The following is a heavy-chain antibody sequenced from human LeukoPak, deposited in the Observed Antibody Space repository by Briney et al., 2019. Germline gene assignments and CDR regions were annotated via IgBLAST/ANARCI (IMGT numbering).Heavy chain of an antibody. Sequence: GGSLRLTCAASGFTFSNYAMSWVRQAPGQGLEWVSAISGGGSTTYSADSANGRFTISRDNSKNTLFLQMNSLRAEDTAVYYCARDLDDYNALPPFFQHWGQGTLVTVSS. CDR3: ARDLDDYNALPPFFQH. V-gene: IGHV3-23*01. CDR1: GFTFSNYA. CDR2: ISGGGSTT. J-gene: IGHJ1*01. D-gene: IGHD5-24*01.